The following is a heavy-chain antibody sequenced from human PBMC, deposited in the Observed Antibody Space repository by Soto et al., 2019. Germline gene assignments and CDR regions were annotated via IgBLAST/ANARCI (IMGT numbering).Heavy chain of an antibody. Sequence: GGSLRLSCAASGFTFSSYSMNWVRQAPGKGLEWVSSISSSSSYIYYADSVKGRFTISRDNAKNSLYLQMNSLRAEDTAVYYCARDVAPGRYYYGMDVWGQGTTVTVSS. V-gene: IGHV3-21*01. CDR3: ARDVAPGRYYYGMDV. J-gene: IGHJ6*02. CDR1: GFTFSSYS. D-gene: IGHD5-12*01. CDR2: ISSSSSYI.